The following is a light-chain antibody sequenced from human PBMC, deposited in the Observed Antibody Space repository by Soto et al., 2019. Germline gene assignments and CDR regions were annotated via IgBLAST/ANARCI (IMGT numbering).Light chain of an antibody. CDR1: SSDVGSYNL. Sequence: QSVLTQPASVSGSPGQSITISCTGTSSDVGSYNLVSWYQQHPGKAPKLMIYEGSKRPSGVSNRFSGSKSGNTASLTISGLQAEDEADYYCCSYAGSSTRSLYVFGTGTKVTV. J-gene: IGLJ1*01. CDR2: EGS. CDR3: CSYAGSSTRSLYV. V-gene: IGLV2-23*01.